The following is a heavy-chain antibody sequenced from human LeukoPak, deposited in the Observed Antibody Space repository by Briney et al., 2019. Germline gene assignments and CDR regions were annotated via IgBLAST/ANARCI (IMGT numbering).Heavy chain of an antibody. CDR3: ARGHKKGGLVGATRPQGYYYYYMDV. V-gene: IGHV4-59*11. Sequence: SETLSLTCTVSGGSISSHYWSWIRQPPGKGLEWIGYIYYSGSTNYNPSLNSRVTISVDTSKNQFSLKLSSVTAADTAVYYCARGHKKGGLVGATRPQGYYYYYMDVWGKGTTVTVSS. J-gene: IGHJ6*03. CDR1: GGSISSHY. CDR2: IYYSGST. D-gene: IGHD1-26*01.